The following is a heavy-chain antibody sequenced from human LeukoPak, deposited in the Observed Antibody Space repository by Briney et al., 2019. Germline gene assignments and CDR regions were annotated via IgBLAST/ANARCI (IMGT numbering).Heavy chain of an antibody. CDR3: ARMSLHSSGSFGFDY. CDR2: IDWDDDK. V-gene: IGHV2-70*11. CDR1: GFSLSTSGMC. Sequence: SGPTLLPVPQPHTLTCTISGFSLSTSGMCVSWIRQPPGEALEWLARIDWDDDKYYSTSLKTRLTISKDTSKNPVVLTTTHMDPVDTAAYYCARMSLHSSGSFGFDYWGQGTLVTVSS. J-gene: IGHJ4*02. D-gene: IGHD3-22*01.